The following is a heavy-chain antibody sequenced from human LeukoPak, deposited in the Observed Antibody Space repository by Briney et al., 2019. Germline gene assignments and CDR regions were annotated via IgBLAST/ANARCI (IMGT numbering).Heavy chain of an antibody. CDR3: AKDSPLITMVRGVIITPLDY. J-gene: IGHJ4*02. CDR1: GFTFSDYG. V-gene: IGHV3-23*01. CDR2: ISGSGIST. D-gene: IGHD3-10*01. Sequence: GGSLRLSCAAAGFTFSDYGMTWVRQAPGKVLEWVSGISGSGISTYYADSVKGRFTISRDNSKNTLYLQMNSLRAEDTAMYYCAKDSPLITMVRGVIITPLDYWGQGTLVTVSS.